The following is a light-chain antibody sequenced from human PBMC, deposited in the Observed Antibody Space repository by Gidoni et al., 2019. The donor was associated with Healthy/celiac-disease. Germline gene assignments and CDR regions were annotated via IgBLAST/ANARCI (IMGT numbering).Light chain of an antibody. CDR3: QQRSNWPIT. J-gene: IGKJ5*01. CDR2: DAS. V-gene: IGKV3-11*01. CDR1: QSVSSY. Sequence: EIVFSHSPATLSLSPGERATLSCRASQSVSSYLSWYQQKPGQAPRLLIYDASNRATGIPARLSGSGSGTDFTLTISSLEPEDFAVYYCQQRSNWPITFGKGTRVEIK.